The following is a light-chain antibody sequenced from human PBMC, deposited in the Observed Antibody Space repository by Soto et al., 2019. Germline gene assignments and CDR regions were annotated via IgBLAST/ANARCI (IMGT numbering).Light chain of an antibody. CDR3: QQYGSSRT. J-gene: IGKJ1*01. Sequence: EIVLTQSPGTLSLSPGERATLSCRASQSVGRSYLAWNQQKPGQAPRLLIYGASSRATGIRDSFSGSGSGTDFTLTISRLEPEDFAVYYCQQYGSSRTFGQGTKVEIK. V-gene: IGKV3-20*01. CDR1: QSVGRSY. CDR2: GAS.